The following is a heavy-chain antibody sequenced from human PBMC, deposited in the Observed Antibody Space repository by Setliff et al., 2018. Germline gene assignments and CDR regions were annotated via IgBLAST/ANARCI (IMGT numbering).Heavy chain of an antibody. CDR2: ISPYTGKT. D-gene: IGHD2-2*01. CDR1: GYTFTNYG. Sequence: ASVKVSCKASGYTFTNYGVAWVRQAPGQGLEWVGWISPYTGKTYLAPKFQDRVTLAADTSTTTAYLQLTNLRSDDTAIYFSSRLVRFCTRTSCQRLSGDEYWGQGALVTVSS. V-gene: IGHV1-18*01. CDR3: SRLVRFCTRTSCQRLSGDEY. J-gene: IGHJ4*02.